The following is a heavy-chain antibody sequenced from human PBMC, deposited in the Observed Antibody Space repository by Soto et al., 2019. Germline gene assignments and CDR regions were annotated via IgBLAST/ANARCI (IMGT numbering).Heavy chain of an antibody. CDR3: AKGSNDARLSMMANWFDP. CDR1: GFIFSSYV. D-gene: IGHD3-22*01. J-gene: IGHJ5*02. CDR2: VSGSGRTT. V-gene: IGHV3-23*01. Sequence: GGSLRLSCAASGFIFSSYVMSWVRQAPGKGLEWVSVVSGSGRTTYYADSVKGRFTISRDNSKNTLYLQMNSLRAEDTAIYYCAKGSNDARLSMMANWFDPWGQGTLVTVSS.